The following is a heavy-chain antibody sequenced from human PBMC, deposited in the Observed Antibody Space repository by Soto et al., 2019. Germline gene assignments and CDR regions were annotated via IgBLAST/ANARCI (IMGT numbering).Heavy chain of an antibody. D-gene: IGHD3-16*01. CDR1: GFTFSSYG. Sequence: QVQLVESGGGVVQPGRSLRLSCAASGFTFSSYGMHWVRQAPGKGLEWVAVISYDGSNKYYADSVKGRFTISRDNSKNTLYLQVNRLRAEDTAVDYCAKDWGQGYYYYGMDVWGQGTTVTVSS. J-gene: IGHJ6*02. CDR2: ISYDGSNK. V-gene: IGHV3-30*18. CDR3: AKDWGQGYYYYGMDV.